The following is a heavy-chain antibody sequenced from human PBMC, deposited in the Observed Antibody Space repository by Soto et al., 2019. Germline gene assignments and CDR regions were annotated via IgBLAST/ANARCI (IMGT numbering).Heavy chain of an antibody. D-gene: IGHD3-10*01. Sequence: LRLSCAASGFTFSSYSMNWVRQAPGKGLEWVSYISSSSSTIYYADSVKGRFTISRDNAKNSLYLQMNSLRDEDTAVYYCAREDLTMVRGVIIPRRYYGMDVWGQGTTVTVSS. CDR2: ISSSSSTI. CDR3: AREDLTMVRGVIIPRRYYGMDV. CDR1: GFTFSSYS. J-gene: IGHJ6*02. V-gene: IGHV3-48*02.